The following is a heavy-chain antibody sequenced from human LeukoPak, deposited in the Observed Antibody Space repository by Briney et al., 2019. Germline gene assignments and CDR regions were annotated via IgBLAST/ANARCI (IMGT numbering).Heavy chain of an antibody. CDR3: ARISMGGQAFDI. D-gene: IGHD3-10*01. CDR1: GYTFTSYG. CDR2: ISAYNGNT. V-gene: IGHV1-18*01. Sequence: ASVKVSCKASGYTFTSYGISWVRQAPAQGLEWMGWISAYNGNTNYAQKLQGRVTMTTDTSTSTAHMELRSLRSDDTAVYYCARISMGGQAFDIWGQGTMVTVSS. J-gene: IGHJ3*02.